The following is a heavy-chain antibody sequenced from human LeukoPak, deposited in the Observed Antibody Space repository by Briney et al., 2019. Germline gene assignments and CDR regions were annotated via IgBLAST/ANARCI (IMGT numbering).Heavy chain of an antibody. Sequence: PGGSLRLSCTASGFTFGDYAMSWVRQAPGKELEWVGFIRSKAYGGTTEYAASVKGRFTISRDDSKSIAYLQMNSLKTEDTAVYYCTRDREGATNYWGQGTLVTVSS. V-gene: IGHV3-49*04. J-gene: IGHJ4*02. CDR3: TRDREGATNY. CDR2: IRSKAYGGTT. CDR1: GFTFGDYA. D-gene: IGHD1-26*01.